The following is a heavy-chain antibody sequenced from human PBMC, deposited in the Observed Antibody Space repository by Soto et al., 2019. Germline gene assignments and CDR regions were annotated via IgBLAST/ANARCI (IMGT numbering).Heavy chain of an antibody. J-gene: IGHJ6*02. D-gene: IGHD3-3*01. Sequence: QVQLVQSGAEVKKPGSSVKVSCKASGGTFSSYAISWVRQAPGQGLEWMGGIIPIFGTANYAQKFQGRVTITADESTSTAYMELSSLRSEDTAVYYCARDRDFWSGYYSSRNYYGMDVWGQGTTVTVSS. CDR1: GGTFSSYA. CDR2: IIPIFGTA. CDR3: ARDRDFWSGYYSSRNYYGMDV. V-gene: IGHV1-69*12.